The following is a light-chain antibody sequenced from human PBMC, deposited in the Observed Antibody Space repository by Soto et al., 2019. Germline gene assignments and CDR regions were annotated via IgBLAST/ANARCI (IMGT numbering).Light chain of an antibody. J-gene: IGKJ1*01. V-gene: IGKV1-27*01. CDR1: QGISPY. Sequence: DIPMTQSPSSLSASVGDRVTITCRASQGISPYLVWYQQKPGTVPKLLIFAASTLQSGVPSRFSGSGSGTDFTLTISSLQPEDVATYYCQNYNGAPWTFGQGTKVEIK. CDR3: QNYNGAPWT. CDR2: AAS.